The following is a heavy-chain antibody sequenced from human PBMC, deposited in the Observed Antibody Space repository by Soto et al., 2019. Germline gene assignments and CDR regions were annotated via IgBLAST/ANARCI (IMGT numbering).Heavy chain of an antibody. Sequence: QVQLQESGPGLVKPSETLSLTCTVSAASFSKYYWTWIRQPPGKGLEWIGYIYFNGKTNYNPSLKRRVTISVDTSKKQISLNLTSVTDADTAGYFCASVTFGGVVLAHWGQGTLVTVSS. J-gene: IGHJ4*02. CDR2: IYFNGKT. CDR1: AASFSKYY. V-gene: IGHV4-59*13. CDR3: ASVTFGGVVLAH. D-gene: IGHD3-16*01.